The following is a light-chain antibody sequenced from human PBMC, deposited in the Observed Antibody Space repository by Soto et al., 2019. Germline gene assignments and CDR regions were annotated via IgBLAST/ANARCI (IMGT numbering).Light chain of an antibody. Sequence: DIVMTQSPLSLPVTPGEPASISCRSSQSLLHSNGYNYLDWYLQKPGQSPQLLIYLGSNRASGVPDRFSGXGXGTDFXLXXXXXXXXXXXXXYCMQALQTLTFGQGTRLEIK. V-gene: IGKV2-28*01. CDR1: QSLLHSNGYNY. CDR3: MQALQTLT. CDR2: LGS. J-gene: IGKJ5*01.